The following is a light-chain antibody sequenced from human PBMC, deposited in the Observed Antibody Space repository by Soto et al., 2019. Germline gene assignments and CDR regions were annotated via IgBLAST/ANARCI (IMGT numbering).Light chain of an antibody. CDR2: DNN. CDR1: SSNIGNNY. J-gene: IGLJ1*01. V-gene: IGLV1-51*01. Sequence: QSVLTQPPSVSAAPGQKVTISCSGSSSNIGNNYVFWYQQLPGTAPKLLIYDNNKRPSGIPDRFSGSKSGLTASLTISGLQAEDEADYYCSSFTTSRFYVFGPGTKLTVL. CDR3: SSFTTSRFYV.